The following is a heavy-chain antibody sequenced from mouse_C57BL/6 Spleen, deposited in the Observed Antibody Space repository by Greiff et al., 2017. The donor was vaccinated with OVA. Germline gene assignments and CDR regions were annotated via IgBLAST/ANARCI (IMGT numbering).Heavy chain of an antibody. CDR3: ARGLQGY. D-gene: IGHD2-13*01. CDR1: GYSFTGYY. V-gene: IGHV1-42*01. Sequence: VQLQQSGPELVKPGASVKISCKASGYSFTGYYMNWVKQSPEKSLEWIGEINPSTGGTTYNQKFKAKATLTVDKSSSTAYMQLKSLTSEDSAVYYCARGLQGYWGQGTTLTVSS. J-gene: IGHJ2*01. CDR2: INPSTGGT.